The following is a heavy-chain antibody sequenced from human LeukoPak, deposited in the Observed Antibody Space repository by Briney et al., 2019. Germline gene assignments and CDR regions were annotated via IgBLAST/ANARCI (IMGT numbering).Heavy chain of an antibody. CDR2: ISYDGSNK. CDR1: GFTFSSYA. CDR3: ARDRSSSAIDY. J-gene: IGHJ4*02. Sequence: GGSLRLSCAASGFTFSSYAMHWVRQAPGKGLEGVAVISYDGSNKYYADSVKGRFTISRDNSKNTLYLQMNSLRAEDTAVYYCARDRSSSAIDYWGQGTLVTVSS. D-gene: IGHD6-6*01. V-gene: IGHV3-30*04.